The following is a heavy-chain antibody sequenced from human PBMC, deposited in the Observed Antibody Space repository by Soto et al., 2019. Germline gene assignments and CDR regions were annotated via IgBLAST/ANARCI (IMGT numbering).Heavy chain of an antibody. CDR2: IYPGDSDT. D-gene: IGHD3-16*01. CDR1: GYSFTSYW. Sequence: ESLKISCKGSGYSFTSYWIGWVRQMPGKSLERMGIIYPGDSDTRYSPSFQGQVTISADKSISTAYLQWSSLKASDTAMYYCARHGFRYVLPSPLAIWGQGTMVTVSS. CDR3: ARHGFRYVLPSPLAI. V-gene: IGHV5-51*01. J-gene: IGHJ3*02.